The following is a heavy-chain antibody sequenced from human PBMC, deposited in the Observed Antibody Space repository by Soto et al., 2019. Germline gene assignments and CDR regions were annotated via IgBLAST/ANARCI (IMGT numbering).Heavy chain of an antibody. Sequence: GGSLRLSCAASGFTFSSYSMNSVRQAPGKGLEWVSSISSSRGYIYYADSVKGRFTISRDNAKHSLYLQMNSLIAEDTAVYYCARDYSAAARPGDFDYWGQGTLVTVSS. CDR2: ISSSRGYI. J-gene: IGHJ4*02. CDR3: ARDYSAAARPGDFDY. V-gene: IGHV3-21*01. D-gene: IGHD6-6*01. CDR1: GFTFSSYS.